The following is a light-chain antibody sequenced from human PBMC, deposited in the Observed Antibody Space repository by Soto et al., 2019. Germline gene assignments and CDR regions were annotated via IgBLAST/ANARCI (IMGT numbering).Light chain of an antibody. CDR3: QQTYKPLT. J-gene: IGKJ5*01. V-gene: IGKV1-39*01. CDR2: AAS. CDR1: QNIRTF. Sequence: DGQVTQSPASPCAAVGERVTITGRASQNIRTFVNWYQQKPGEAPNLLIYAASSLQSGVPSRFSGRGSGTDFTLPIRNLQREDFATYYSQQTYKPLTFGRGTRLEIK.